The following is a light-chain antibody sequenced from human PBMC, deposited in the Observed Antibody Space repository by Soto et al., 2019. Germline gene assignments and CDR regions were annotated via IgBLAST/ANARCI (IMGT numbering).Light chain of an antibody. CDR2: AVN. CDR1: SSDVGDYNY. J-gene: IGLJ3*02. Sequence: QSALTQPRSVSGSPGQSVTISCTGTSSDVGDYNYVSWYQQHPGKAPKLLIYAVNMRPSGVPDRFSGSKSGNTASLTISGLQAEYEADYSCCSYAGSYTWVFGGGPKLTVL. CDR3: CSYAGSYTWV. V-gene: IGLV2-11*01.